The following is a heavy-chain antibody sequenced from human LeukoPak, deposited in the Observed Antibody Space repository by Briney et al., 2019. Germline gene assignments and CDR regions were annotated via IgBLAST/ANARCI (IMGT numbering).Heavy chain of an antibody. CDR2: INPYNGNT. D-gene: IGHD3-22*01. CDR1: GYXFTSYG. J-gene: IGHJ4*02. Sequence: ASVKVSCKASGYXFTSYGITWVRQAPGQGLEWMGWINPYNGNTNYAQKLQGRVTMATETSTSTAYMQLRSLRSDDTAVYYCARLKSNYYDSSGYYDYWGQGTLVTVSS. V-gene: IGHV1-18*01. CDR3: ARLKSNYYDSSGYYDY.